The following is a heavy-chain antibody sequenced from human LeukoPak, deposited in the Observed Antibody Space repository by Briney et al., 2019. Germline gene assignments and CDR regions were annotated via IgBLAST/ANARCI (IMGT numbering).Heavy chain of an antibody. Sequence: GGSLRLSCAASGFTFSGYAMHWVRQAPGKGLEWVAVISYDGSNKYYADSVKGRFTISRDNSKNTLYLQMNSLRAEDTAVYYCARGFHSYGYEPPDYWGQGTLVTVSS. J-gene: IGHJ4*02. CDR2: ISYDGSNK. D-gene: IGHD5-18*01. CDR3: ARGFHSYGYEPPDY. CDR1: GFTFSGYA. V-gene: IGHV3-30-3*01.